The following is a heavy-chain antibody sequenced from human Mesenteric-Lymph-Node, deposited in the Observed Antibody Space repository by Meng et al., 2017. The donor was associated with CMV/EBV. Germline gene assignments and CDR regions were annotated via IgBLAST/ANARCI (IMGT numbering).Heavy chain of an antibody. Sequence: CGGTFSSFTFSWVRQAPRQGPEWMGGITPLFGIANYAQKFQGRVTITAESSTSTVYVELRSLRSEDTAVYYCAREGARGPKNPFDYWGQGTLVTVSS. V-gene: IGHV1-69*17. CDR3: AREGARGPKNPFDY. J-gene: IGHJ4*02. CDR1: GGTFSSFT. CDR2: ITPLFGIA. D-gene: IGHD3-10*01.